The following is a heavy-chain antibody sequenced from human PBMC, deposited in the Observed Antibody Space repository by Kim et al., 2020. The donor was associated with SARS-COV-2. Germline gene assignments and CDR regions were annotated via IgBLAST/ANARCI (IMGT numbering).Heavy chain of an antibody. V-gene: IGHV3-64D*09. CDR1: GFTFSSYA. J-gene: IGHJ4*02. Sequence: GGSLRLSCSASGFTFSSYAMHWVRQAPGKGLEYVSAISSNGGSTYYADSVKGRFTISRDNSKNTLYLQMSSLRAEDTAVYYCVKYGDSNYEGQTPSYFDYWGQGTLVTVSS. CDR2: ISSNGGST. CDR3: VKYGDSNYEGQTPSYFDY. D-gene: IGHD4-4*01.